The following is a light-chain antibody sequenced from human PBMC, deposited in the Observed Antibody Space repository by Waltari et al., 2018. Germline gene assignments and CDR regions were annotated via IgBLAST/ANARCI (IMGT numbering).Light chain of an antibody. V-gene: IGKV3-11*01. Sequence: EIVLPQSPATLSLSPGERATLSCRASQSVGSYLAWYQQKPGQVPRLLIYDASSRATGVAARFSGSGSGTEFTLTISSLEPEDFAVYYCQQRNIWPNTCGQGTKLEIK. CDR2: DAS. CDR3: QQRNIWPNT. CDR1: QSVGSY. J-gene: IGKJ2*01.